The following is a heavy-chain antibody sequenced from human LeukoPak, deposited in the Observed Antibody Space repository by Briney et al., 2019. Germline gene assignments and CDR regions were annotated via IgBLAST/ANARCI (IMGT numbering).Heavy chain of an antibody. CDR1: GGSFSGYY. J-gene: IGHJ5*02. Sequence: SETLSLTCAVYGGSFSGYYWSWIRQSPGKGLEWIGEINHSGNTNYNPSLKSRVTISIDTSKNQFSLRLSSVTAADTAVYYCATQVGAPTTNWFDPWGQGTLVTVSS. D-gene: IGHD1-26*01. V-gene: IGHV4-34*01. CDR3: ATQVGAPTTNWFDP. CDR2: INHSGNT.